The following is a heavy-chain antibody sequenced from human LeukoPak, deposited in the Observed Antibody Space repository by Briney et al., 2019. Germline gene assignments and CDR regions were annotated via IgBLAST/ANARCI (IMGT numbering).Heavy chain of an antibody. V-gene: IGHV3-21*01. CDR3: AKDLKEYSYGYHIDY. Sequence: PGGSLRLSCAASGFTFSSYSMNWVRQAPGKGLEWVSSISSSSSYIYYADSVKGRFTISRDNAKNSLYLQMNSLRAEDTAVYYCAKDLKEYSYGYHIDYWGQGTLVTVSS. J-gene: IGHJ4*02. D-gene: IGHD5-18*01. CDR2: ISSSSSYI. CDR1: GFTFSSYS.